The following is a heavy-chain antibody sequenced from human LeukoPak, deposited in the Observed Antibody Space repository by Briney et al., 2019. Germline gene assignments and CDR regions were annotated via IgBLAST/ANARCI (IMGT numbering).Heavy chain of an antibody. V-gene: IGHV5-51*01. Sequence: GESLKISCKGSGYSINNYWIAWVRQMPGKGLEWMGIIYPGDSDTRYSPSFQGQVTISADKSISTAYLQWSSLKASDTAMYYCASMPTVTAFAYFDYWGQGTLVTVSS. CDR1: GYSINNYW. J-gene: IGHJ4*02. CDR2: IYPGDSDT. CDR3: ASMPTVTAFAYFDY. D-gene: IGHD4-17*01.